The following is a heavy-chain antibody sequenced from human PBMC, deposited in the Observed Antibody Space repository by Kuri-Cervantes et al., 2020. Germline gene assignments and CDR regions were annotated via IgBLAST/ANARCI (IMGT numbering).Heavy chain of an antibody. CDR3: ARDFRWAEWELLGLFDY. D-gene: IGHD1-26*01. Sequence: GGSLRLSCAASGFTFDDYAMHWVRQAPGKGLEWVSYISSSGSTIYYADSVKGRFTISRDNAKNSLYLQMNSLRDEDTAVYYCARDFRWAEWELLGLFDYWGQGTLVTVSS. V-gene: IGHV3-48*02. J-gene: IGHJ4*02. CDR1: GFTFDDYA. CDR2: ISSSGSTI.